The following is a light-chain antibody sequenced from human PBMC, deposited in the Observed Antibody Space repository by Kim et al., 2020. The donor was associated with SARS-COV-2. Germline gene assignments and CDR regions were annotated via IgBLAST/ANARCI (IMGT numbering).Light chain of an antibody. Sequence: SPGERATLSCRASRSITSNYLAWYQQKPGQAPRLLIYIAYTRATGIPDRFSGSGSGTEYTLTISRLEPEDFAVYYCHQYGSSPSTFGQGTRLEIK. CDR1: RSITSNY. CDR3: HQYGSSPST. J-gene: IGKJ5*01. CDR2: IAY. V-gene: IGKV3-20*01.